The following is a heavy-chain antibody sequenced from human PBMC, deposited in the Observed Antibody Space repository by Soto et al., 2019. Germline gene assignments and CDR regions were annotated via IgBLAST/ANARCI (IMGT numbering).Heavy chain of an antibody. J-gene: IGHJ1*01. CDR2: ITINGNT. CDR1: GAYISDFS. CDR3: ARETGENWTYEAH. V-gene: IGHV4-4*07. D-gene: IGHD1-7*01. Sequence: SETLSLTCRVSGAYISDFSWSWIRQPAGKGLEWIGRITINGNTQKNPSFKGRVTMSIDTSRSHFSLNLQSATAADTALYYCARETGENWTYEAHWGPGTLVTVSS.